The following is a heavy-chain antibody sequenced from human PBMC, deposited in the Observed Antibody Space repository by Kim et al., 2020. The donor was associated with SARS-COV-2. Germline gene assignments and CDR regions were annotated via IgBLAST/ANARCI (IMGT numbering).Heavy chain of an antibody. V-gene: IGHV1-69*13. CDR1: GGTFSSYA. D-gene: IGHD5-12*01. CDR2: IIPIFGTA. CDR3: ARGLANEGQFDY. J-gene: IGHJ4*02. Sequence: SVKVSCKASGGTFSSYAISWVRQAPGQGLEWMGGIIPIFGTANYAQKFQGRVTITADESTSTAYMELSSLRSEDTAVYYCARGLANEGQFDYWGQGTLVTVSS.